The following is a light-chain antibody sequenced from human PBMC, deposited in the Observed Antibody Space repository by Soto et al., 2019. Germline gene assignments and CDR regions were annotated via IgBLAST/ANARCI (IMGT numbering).Light chain of an antibody. J-gene: IGLJ2*01. CDR3: SSYTSSSTLVV. Sequence: QSVLTQPASVSGSPGQSITISCTGTSSDVGGYDYVFWYQQHPGKAPKLMIYDVRNRPSGVSNRFSGSKSGNTASLTISGLQAEDEADYYCSSYTSSSTLVVFGGGTKVTVL. CDR2: DVR. V-gene: IGLV2-14*03. CDR1: SSDVGGYDY.